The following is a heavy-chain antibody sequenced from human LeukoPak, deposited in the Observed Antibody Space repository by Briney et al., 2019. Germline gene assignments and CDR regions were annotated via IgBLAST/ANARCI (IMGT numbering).Heavy chain of an antibody. CDR3: AKRGRSEYSSSGMDV. Sequence: PGGSLRLSCAASGFTFSSYGMHWVRQAPGKGLEWVAVISYDGSNKYYADFVKGRFTISRDNSKNTLYLQMNSLRAEDTAVYYCAKRGRSEYSSSGMDVWGQGTTVTVSS. CDR2: ISYDGSNK. J-gene: IGHJ6*02. V-gene: IGHV3-30*18. D-gene: IGHD6-6*01. CDR1: GFTFSSYG.